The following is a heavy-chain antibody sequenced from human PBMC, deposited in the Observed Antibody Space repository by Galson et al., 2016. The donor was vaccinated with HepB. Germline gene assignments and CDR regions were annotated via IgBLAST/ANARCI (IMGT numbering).Heavy chain of an antibody. Sequence: SETLSLTCTVSGGSISGTDYYWGWIRQPPGKGLEWIGSYYYSGSNYYKPSLKRRVTISVDMSKNQFSLKVNSVTAADTAVYYCASGRPKYTGRDNWFDPWGQGTLVTVSS. CDR1: GGSISGTDYY. D-gene: IGHD1-26*01. CDR3: ASGRPKYTGRDNWFDP. CDR2: YYYSGSN. V-gene: IGHV4-39*01. J-gene: IGHJ5*02.